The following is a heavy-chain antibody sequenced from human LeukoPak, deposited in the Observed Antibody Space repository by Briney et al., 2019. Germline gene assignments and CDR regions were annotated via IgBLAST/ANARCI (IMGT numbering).Heavy chain of an antibody. D-gene: IGHD7-27*01. CDR2: ISGSGAST. CDR3: AKQKVGTGGFFFDY. Sequence: GGSLRLSCAASGFTFSSYAMSWVRQAPGKGLEWVSGISGSGASTYYADSVKGRFTISRDNSKDTLYLQMDSLRAEDTAVYYCAKQKVGTGGFFFDYWGQGALVTVSS. J-gene: IGHJ4*02. CDR1: GFTFSSYA. V-gene: IGHV3-23*01.